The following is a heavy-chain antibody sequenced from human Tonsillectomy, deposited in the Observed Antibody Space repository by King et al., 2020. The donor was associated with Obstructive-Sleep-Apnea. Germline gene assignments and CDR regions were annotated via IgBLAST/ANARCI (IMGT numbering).Heavy chain of an antibody. CDR1: GFTFDDYA. V-gene: IGHV3-43D*03. CDR3: ARSPVYDSSDYYLDY. Sequence: VQLVESGGVVVQPGGSLRLSCAASGFTFDDYAMHWVRQAPGKGLEWVSLVSWDGGTTYYAGSVKGRFTISRDNSNNFVYLQMNSLRAEDTALYYCARSPVYDSSDYYLDYWGQGTLVTVSS. D-gene: IGHD3-22*01. J-gene: IGHJ4*02. CDR2: VSWDGGTT.